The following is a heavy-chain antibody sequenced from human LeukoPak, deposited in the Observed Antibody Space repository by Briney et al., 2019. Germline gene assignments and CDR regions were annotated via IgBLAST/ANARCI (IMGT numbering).Heavy chain of an antibody. CDR3: AKDGEWLRLNGYYFDY. D-gene: IGHD5-12*01. Sequence: GGSLRLSCAASGFTFSSYAMSWVRQAPGKGLEWVSAISGSGGSTYYADSVKGRFTISIDNSENTLYLQMNSLRAEDTAVYYCAKDGEWLRLNGYYFDYWGQGTLVTVSS. CDR1: GFTFSSYA. CDR2: ISGSGGST. V-gene: IGHV3-23*01. J-gene: IGHJ4*02.